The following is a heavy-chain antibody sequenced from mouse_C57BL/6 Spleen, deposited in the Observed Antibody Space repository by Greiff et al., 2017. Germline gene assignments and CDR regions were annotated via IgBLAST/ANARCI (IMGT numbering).Heavy chain of an antibody. CDR1: GYTFTSYG. V-gene: IGHV1-81*01. CDR2: IYPRSGNT. J-gene: IGHJ2*01. Sequence: LQESGAELARPGASVKLSCKASGYTFTSYGISWVKQRTGQGLEWIGEIYPRSGNTYYNEKFKGKATLTADKSSSTAYMELSSLTSEDSAVYFCAKRKDYFDYWGQGTTLTVSS. CDR3: AKRKDYFDY.